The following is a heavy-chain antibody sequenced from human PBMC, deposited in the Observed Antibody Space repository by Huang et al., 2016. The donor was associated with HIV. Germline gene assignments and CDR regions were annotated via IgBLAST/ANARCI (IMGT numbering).Heavy chain of an antibody. V-gene: IGHV3-9*01. Sequence: EVQLVESGGNLIQTGGSLRLAFAASGFRLDNYGMYWVRQAPGKGLGGVASISWNSANIGYGDSVKGRFTISRDNARNSLYLQMNSLRPDDTALYYCVKGDIVGTANFFDYWGQGTQVSVSS. CDR2: ISWNSANI. J-gene: IGHJ4*02. CDR1: GFRLDNYG. CDR3: VKGDIVGTANFFDY. D-gene: IGHD1-26*01.